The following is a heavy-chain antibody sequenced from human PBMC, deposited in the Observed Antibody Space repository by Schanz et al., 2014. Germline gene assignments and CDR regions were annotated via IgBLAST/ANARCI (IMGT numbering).Heavy chain of an antibody. CDR3: ARPLEYDFWSGYFDE. D-gene: IGHD3-3*01. CDR2: IIPILGTT. J-gene: IGHJ4*02. V-gene: IGHV1-69*04. CDR1: GGRFSSYG. Sequence: QVQLVQSGAEVKKPGSSVKVSCKASGGRFSSYGISWVRQAPGQGLEWMGRIIPILGTTNYAQKFQGRVSITADKFPTTVYMELSSLRSEDTAVYYCARPLEYDFWSGYFDEWGQGTLVSVSS.